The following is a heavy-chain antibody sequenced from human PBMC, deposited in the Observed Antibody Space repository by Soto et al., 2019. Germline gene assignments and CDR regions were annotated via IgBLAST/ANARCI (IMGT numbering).Heavy chain of an antibody. D-gene: IGHD4-17*01. V-gene: IGHV3-7*03. CDR1: GFALSPYW. J-gene: IGHJ4*02. CDR3: ASYGISSGDYLPFDY. CDR2: INQGGSVK. Sequence: GGSLRLSCEASGFALSPYWMSWVRQAPGKGLEWVASINQGGSVKHYVDSVRGRFSISRDNAKNSLFLQMNSLSAEDTAVYYCASYGISSGDYLPFDYWGQGTLVTVSS.